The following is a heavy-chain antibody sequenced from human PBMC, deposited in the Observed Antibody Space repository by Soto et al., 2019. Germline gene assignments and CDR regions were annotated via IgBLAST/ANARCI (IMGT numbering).Heavy chain of an antibody. CDR3: ARDPVVRIAVAGYDAFDI. V-gene: IGHV3-66*01. D-gene: IGHD6-19*01. J-gene: IGHJ3*02. CDR2: IYSGGST. CDR1: GFTVSSNY. Sequence: GGSLRLSCAASGFTVSSNYMSWVRQAPGKGLEWVSVIYSGGSTYYADSVKGRFTISRDNSKNTLYLQMNSLRAEDTAVYYCARDPVVRIAVAGYDAFDIWGQGTMVTVSS.